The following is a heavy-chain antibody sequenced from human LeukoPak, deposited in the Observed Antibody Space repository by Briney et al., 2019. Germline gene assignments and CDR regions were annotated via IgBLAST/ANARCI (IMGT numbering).Heavy chain of an antibody. J-gene: IGHJ4*02. Sequence: GGSLRLSCAASGXTVSSNCMSWVRQAPGKGLEWVSVIYNAGTTYYADSVKGRFTISRDNSRNTLYLQMNSLRAEDTAVYYCARCGYSSFDSWGQGTLVTVSS. V-gene: IGHV3-53*01. CDR2: IYNAGTT. D-gene: IGHD3-22*01. CDR3: ARCGYSSFDS. CDR1: GXTVSSNC.